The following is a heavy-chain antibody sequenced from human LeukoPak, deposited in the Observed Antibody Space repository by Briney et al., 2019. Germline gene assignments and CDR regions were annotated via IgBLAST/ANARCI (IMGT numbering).Heavy chain of an antibody. J-gene: IGHJ3*01. V-gene: IGHV4-38-2*01. CDR3: ARARYCSGGSCYSRRLFAFDF. CDR2: INHSGST. D-gene: IGHD2-15*01. Sequence: SETLSLTCAVSGYSISSGYYWGWIRQPPGKGLEWIGEINHSGSTNYNPSLKSRVTISVDTSKNQFSLKLSSVTAADTAVYYCARARYCSGGSCYSRRLFAFDFWGQGTMVTVSS. CDR1: GYSISSGYY.